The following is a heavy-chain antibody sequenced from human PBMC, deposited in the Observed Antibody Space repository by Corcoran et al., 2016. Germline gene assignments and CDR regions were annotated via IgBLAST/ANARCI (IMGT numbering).Heavy chain of an antibody. CDR2: LKEDGSEK. D-gene: IGHD1-1*01. V-gene: IGHV3-7*03. J-gene: IGHJ4*02. CDR3: AREWAVAGRTYLDC. CDR1: GFTFVGHW. Sequence: EVQLVESGGGLVQPGGSLRLSCAASGFTFVGHWMTWVRQAPGKGLEWVANLKEDGSEKYYVDSVRGRFTISRDNAKNSLFLQMNSLRAEDTAVDYGAREWAVAGRTYLDCWGQETLVTVSS.